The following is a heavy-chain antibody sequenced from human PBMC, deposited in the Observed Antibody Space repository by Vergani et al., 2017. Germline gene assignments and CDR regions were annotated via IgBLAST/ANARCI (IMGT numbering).Heavy chain of an antibody. CDR2: IQYDGSDI. J-gene: IGHJ4*02. D-gene: IGHD3-3*01. Sequence: QVQLVESGGGVVQPGGSLRLSCVASGFSVSNSGMHWVRQTPGKGLEWVAFIQYDGSDIFYAEFVEGRFTISRDNSKNSLYLQIHSLRPEDTALYYCARDEKRGYYASDLPYWGQGTLVTVAS. CDR3: ARDEKRGYYASDLPY. V-gene: IGHV3-30*02. CDR1: GFSVSNSG.